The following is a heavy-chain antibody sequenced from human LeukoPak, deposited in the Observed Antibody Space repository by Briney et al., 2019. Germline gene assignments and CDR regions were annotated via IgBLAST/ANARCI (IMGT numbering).Heavy chain of an antibody. V-gene: IGHV1-18*01. CDR1: GYTFTNYG. D-gene: IGHD5-24*01. CDR2: ISGYDGST. Sequence: ASVKVSCKASGYTFTNYGVNWVRQAPGQGLEYMGWISGYDGSTNYPQKVQGRVTMTADISTSTAYMELRSLRSDDTAVYYCARGSGRDGYSYAFDIWGQGTMVTVSS. CDR3: ARGSGRDGYSYAFDI. J-gene: IGHJ3*02.